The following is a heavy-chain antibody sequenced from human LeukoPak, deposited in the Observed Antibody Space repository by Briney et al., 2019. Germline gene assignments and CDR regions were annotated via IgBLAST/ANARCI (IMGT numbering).Heavy chain of an antibody. CDR3: ARDVAGPGAPYNWFDP. CDR2: INTNTGNP. Sequence: ASVKVSCKASGYTFTSYAMNWVRQAPGQGLEWMGWINTNTGNPTYAQGFTGRFVFPLDTSVSTAYLQISSLKAEDTAVYYCARDVAGPGAPYNWFDPWGQGTLVTVSS. CDR1: GYTFTSYA. D-gene: IGHD6-19*01. J-gene: IGHJ5*02. V-gene: IGHV7-4-1*02.